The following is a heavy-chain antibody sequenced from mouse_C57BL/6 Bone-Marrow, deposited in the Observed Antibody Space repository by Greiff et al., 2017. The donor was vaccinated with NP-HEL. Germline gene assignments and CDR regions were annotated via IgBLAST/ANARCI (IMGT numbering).Heavy chain of an antibody. CDR2: IDPNSGGT. CDR1: GYTFTSYR. CDR3: ARESEIYYDYREFAY. D-gene: IGHD2-4*01. J-gene: IGHJ3*01. Sequence: QVQLQQPGAELVKPGASVKLSCKASGYTFTSYRMHWVKQRPGRGLEWIGRIDPNSGGTKYNEKFKSKATLTVDKPSSTAYMQLSSLTSEDSAVYYCARESEIYYDYREFAYWGQGTLVTVSA. V-gene: IGHV1-72*01.